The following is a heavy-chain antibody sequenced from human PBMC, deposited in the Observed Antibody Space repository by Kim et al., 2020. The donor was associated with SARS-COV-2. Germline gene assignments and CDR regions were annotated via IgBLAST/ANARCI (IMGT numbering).Heavy chain of an antibody. CDR3: ARDPDLGGYSHFDY. J-gene: IGHJ4*02. Sequence: GGSLRLSCAASGFTFNGYWMHWLRQAPGKGLVWVSRVNSDGRRTNYADSVKGRFTISRDNAKNTLYLQMNSLRAEDTAVYYCARDPDLGGYSHFDYWGQG. D-gene: IGHD5-18*01. CDR2: VNSDGRRT. V-gene: IGHV3-74*01. CDR1: GFTFNGYW.